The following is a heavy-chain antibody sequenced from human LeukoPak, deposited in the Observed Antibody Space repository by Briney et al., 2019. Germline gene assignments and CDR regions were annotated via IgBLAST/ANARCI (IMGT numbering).Heavy chain of an antibody. CDR1: GFTFSSYA. D-gene: IGHD6-6*01. CDR3: AKSTTEYSSSSVSSSPYYFDY. CDR2: ISGGGGST. V-gene: IGHV3-23*01. Sequence: GGSLRLSCAASGFTFSSYAMSWVRQAPGKGLEWVSAISGGGGSTYYADSVKGRFTISRDNSKNTLYLQMNSLRAEDTAVYYCAKSTTEYSSSSVSSSPYYFDYWGQGTLVTVSS. J-gene: IGHJ4*02.